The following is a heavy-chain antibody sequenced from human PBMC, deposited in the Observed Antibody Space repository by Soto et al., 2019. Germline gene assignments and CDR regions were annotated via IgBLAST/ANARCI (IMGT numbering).Heavy chain of an antibody. CDR2: IIPIFGTA. CDR1: GGTFSSYA. CDR3: GRGVGGWFDP. Sequence: QVQLVQSGAEVKKPGSSVKVSCKASGGTFSSYAISWVRQAPGQGLEWMGGIIPIFGTANYAQKFQGRVKNSGEQTTRPGYMEVSSLRSWDTGVYYCGRGVGGWFDPRGQGTLVTVSS. D-gene: IGHD1-26*01. J-gene: IGHJ5*02. V-gene: IGHV1-69*01.